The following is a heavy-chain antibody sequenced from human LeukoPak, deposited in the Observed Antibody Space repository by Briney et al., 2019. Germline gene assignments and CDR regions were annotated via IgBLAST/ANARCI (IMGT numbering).Heavy chain of an antibody. D-gene: IGHD2-2*01. J-gene: IGHJ6*02. CDR1: GFTFSDYY. V-gene: IGHV3-11*01. CDR2: ISSSGSTI. Sequence: PGGSLRLSCAASGFTFSDYYMSWIRQAPGKGLEWVSYISSSGSTIYYADSVKGRFTISRDNAKNSLYLQMNSLRAEDTAVYYCASTIVVPAGYYYGMGVWGQGTTVTVSS. CDR3: ASTIVVPAGYYYGMGV.